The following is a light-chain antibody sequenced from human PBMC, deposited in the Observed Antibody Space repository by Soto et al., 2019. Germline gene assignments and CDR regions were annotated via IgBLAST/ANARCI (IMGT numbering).Light chain of an antibody. CDR2: RND. V-gene: IGLV1-47*01. CDR3: AAWDDSLTGWV. CDR1: NSNIGDNN. J-gene: IGLJ3*02. Sequence: QAVVTQPASASGTPGQRVTISCSGSNSNIGDNNVYWYQQLPGTAPKLLVYRNDQRPSGVPDRFSGSKSGTSASLAISGLRSEDEADYYCAAWDDSLTGWVFGGGTKVTVL.